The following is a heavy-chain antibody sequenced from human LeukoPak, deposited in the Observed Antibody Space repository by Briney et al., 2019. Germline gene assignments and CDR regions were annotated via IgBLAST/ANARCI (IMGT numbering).Heavy chain of an antibody. V-gene: IGHV3-23*01. CDR2: ISGSGGST. CDR3: AKAGWEPPGYYDYYMDV. J-gene: IGHJ6*03. CDR1: GFTFSSYA. D-gene: IGHD1-26*01. Sequence: GGSLRLSCAASGFTFSSYAMSCVRQAPGEGLEWVSAISGSGGSTYYADSVKGRFTISRDNSKNTLYLQMNSLRAEDTAVYYCAKAGWEPPGYYDYYMDVWRKRTTVTVSS.